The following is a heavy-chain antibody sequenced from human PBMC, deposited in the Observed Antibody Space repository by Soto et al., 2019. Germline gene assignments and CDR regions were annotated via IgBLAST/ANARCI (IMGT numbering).Heavy chain of an antibody. CDR2: INPNSGGT. CDR3: ARYSSSPRGWFDP. J-gene: IGHJ5*02. CDR1: GYTFTGYY. D-gene: IGHD6-13*01. Sequence: QVQLVQSGAEVKKPGASVKVSCKASGYTFTGYYMHWMRQAPGQGLEWMGWINPNSGGTNYPQRFQGRVTMDRNTSISTAYMELSRLRSDDTAVYYCARYSSSPRGWFDPWGQGTLVTVSS. V-gene: IGHV1-2*02.